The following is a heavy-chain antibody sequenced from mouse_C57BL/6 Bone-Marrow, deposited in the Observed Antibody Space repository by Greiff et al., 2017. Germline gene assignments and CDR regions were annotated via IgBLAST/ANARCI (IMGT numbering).Heavy chain of an antibody. D-gene: IGHD1-1*01. CDR3: ARSLITTVVARDY. Sequence: EVQLQQSGPVLVKPGASVKMSCKASGYTFTDYYMNWVKQSHGKSLEWIGVINPYNGGTSYNQKFKGKATLTVDKSSSTAYMELNSLTAEDSAVYYCARSLITTVVARDYWGQGTTLTVSS. J-gene: IGHJ2*01. CDR1: GYTFTDYY. CDR2: INPYNGGT. V-gene: IGHV1-19*01.